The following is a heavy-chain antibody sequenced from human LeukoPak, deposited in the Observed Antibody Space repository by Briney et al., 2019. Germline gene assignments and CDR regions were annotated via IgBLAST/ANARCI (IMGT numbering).Heavy chain of an antibody. CDR3: AKGGFRGSSSNYYYYMDV. D-gene: IGHD6-6*01. CDR2: ISGSGGST. V-gene: IGHV3-23*01. Sequence: PGGSLRLSCAASGFTFSSYAMSWVRQAPGKGLEWVSAISGSGGSTYYADSVKGRFTISRDNSKNTLYLQMNSLRAEDTAVYYCAKGGFRGSSSNYYYYMDVWGKGTTVTVSS. J-gene: IGHJ6*03. CDR1: GFTFSSYA.